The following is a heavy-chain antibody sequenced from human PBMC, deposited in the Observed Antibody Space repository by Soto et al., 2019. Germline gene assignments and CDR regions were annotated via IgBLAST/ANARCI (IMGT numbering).Heavy chain of an antibody. CDR1: GFTFSSYA. CDR2: ISYDGSNK. V-gene: IGHV3-30-3*01. CDR3: ASHGGSDSSGWYDYFDY. D-gene: IGHD6-19*01. J-gene: IGHJ4*02. Sequence: GGSLRLSCAASGFTFSSYAMHWFRQAPGKGLEWVAIISYDGSNKYYADSVKGRFTISRDNSKNTLYLQMNSLRAEDTAVYHCASHGGSDSSGWYDYFDYWGQGTLVTVSS.